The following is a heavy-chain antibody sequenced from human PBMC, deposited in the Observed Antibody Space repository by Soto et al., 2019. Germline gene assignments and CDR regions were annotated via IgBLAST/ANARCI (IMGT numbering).Heavy chain of an antibody. Sequence: GGSLRLSCAASGFTFSSYSMSWVRQAPGKGLEWVSIISGSGGSTYYADSVKGRFTISRDNSKNTLYLQMNSLRAEDTAVYYCASRSSGWYFDYWGQGTLVTVSS. V-gene: IGHV3-23*01. D-gene: IGHD6-19*01. CDR3: ASRSSGWYFDY. J-gene: IGHJ4*02. CDR1: GFTFSSYS. CDR2: ISGSGGST.